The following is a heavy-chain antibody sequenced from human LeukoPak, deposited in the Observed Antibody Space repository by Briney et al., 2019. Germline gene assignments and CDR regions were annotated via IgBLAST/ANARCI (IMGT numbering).Heavy chain of an antibody. V-gene: IGHV3-9*01. Sequence: SGGSLRLSCAASGFTFDDYAMHWVRQAPGKGLEWVSGISWNSGSIGYADSVKGRFTISRDNAKNSLYLQMNSLRAEDTALYYCAKGPDTAMVDYWGQGTLVTVSS. J-gene: IGHJ4*02. CDR3: AKGPDTAMVDY. CDR2: ISWNSGSI. D-gene: IGHD5-18*01. CDR1: GFTFDDYA.